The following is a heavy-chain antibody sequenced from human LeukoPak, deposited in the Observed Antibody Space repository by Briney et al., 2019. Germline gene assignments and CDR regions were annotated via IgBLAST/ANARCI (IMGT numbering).Heavy chain of an antibody. J-gene: IGHJ5*02. CDR3: VRDWEWKAARNLFDP. CDR2: TSGDNVNT. V-gene: IGHV1-18*01. Sequence: ASVKVSCKASGYTFINYGISWVRQARGQGLEWMGWTSGDNVNTYYAQKFLGRVITSTTTAYMELRSLRPDDTAVYYCVRDWEWKAARNLFDPWGQGTRVTVSS. CDR1: GYTFINYG. D-gene: IGHD6-6*01.